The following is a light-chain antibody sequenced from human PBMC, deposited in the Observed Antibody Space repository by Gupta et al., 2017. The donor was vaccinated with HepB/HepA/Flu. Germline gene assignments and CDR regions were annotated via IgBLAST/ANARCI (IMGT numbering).Light chain of an antibody. J-gene: IGLJ2*01. V-gene: IGLV3-10*01. CDR3: YSTDSSGNPVI. CDR1: ALPNTY. Sequence: SSELTQPPSVSVSPGQTARITCSGDALPNTYVYWYQQTSGQAPVQLIYEDNKRPSGIPARFSASTSGTMATLTVSGAQVEDEADYFCYSTDSSGNPVIFGGGTKLTVL. CDR2: EDN.